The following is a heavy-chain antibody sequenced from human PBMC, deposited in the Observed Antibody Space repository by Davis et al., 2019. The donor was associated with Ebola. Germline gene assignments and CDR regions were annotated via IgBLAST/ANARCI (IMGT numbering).Heavy chain of an antibody. CDR2: INSDGSST. Sequence: PGGSLRLSCATSGFSFGSYVMSWVRQAPGKGLVWVSRINSDGSSTSYADSVKGRFTISRDNAKNTLYLQMSSLRAEDTAVYYCARAEDDYGEYPDALDIWGQGTVVTVSS. J-gene: IGHJ3*02. CDR3: ARAEDDYGEYPDALDI. CDR1: GFSFGSYV. D-gene: IGHD4-17*01. V-gene: IGHV3-74*01.